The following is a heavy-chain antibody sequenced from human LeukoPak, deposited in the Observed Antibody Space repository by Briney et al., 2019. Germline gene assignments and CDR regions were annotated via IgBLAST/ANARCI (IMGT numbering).Heavy chain of an antibody. V-gene: IGHV4-59*08. CDR3: ARHNYYDSSGYYPLSY. D-gene: IGHD3-22*01. Sequence: PSETLSLTCTVSGGSISGYYWSWIRQPPGKGLEWIGYIYYSGNTNYNPSLQSRVTISVDTSKNQFSLKLSSVNAADTAVYYCARHNYYDSSGYYPLSYWGQGTLVTVSS. CDR2: IYYSGNT. J-gene: IGHJ4*02. CDR1: GGSISGYY.